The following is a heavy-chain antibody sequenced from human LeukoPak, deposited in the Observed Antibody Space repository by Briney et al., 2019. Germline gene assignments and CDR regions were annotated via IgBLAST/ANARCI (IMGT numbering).Heavy chain of an antibody. V-gene: IGHV3-30*18. CDR3: AKDWGLDYDYVWGSYRHNSPLDY. D-gene: IGHD3-16*02. CDR2: ISYDGSNK. CDR1: GFTFSSYG. Sequence: AGSLRLSCAASGFTFSSYGMHWVRQAPGKGLEWVAVISYDGSNKYYADSVKGRFTISRDNSKNTLYLQMNSLRAEDTAVYYCAKDWGLDYDYVWGSYRHNSPLDYWGQGTLVTVSS. J-gene: IGHJ4*02.